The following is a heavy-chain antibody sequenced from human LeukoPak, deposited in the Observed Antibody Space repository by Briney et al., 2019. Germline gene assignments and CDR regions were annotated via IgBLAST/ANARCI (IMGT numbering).Heavy chain of an antibody. CDR1: GFTFSNYW. D-gene: IGHD4-17*01. Sequence: PGGSLRLSCIASGFTFSNYWMSWVGPAPGKGLEWVASIKEDGSDKYYVDSVKGRFTISRDNTKKSLFVHMSSLRAEDTAVYYCARLKDAVTIFDCWGQGILVTVSS. V-gene: IGHV3-7*01. CDR2: IKEDGSDK. J-gene: IGHJ5*01. CDR3: ARLKDAVTIFDC.